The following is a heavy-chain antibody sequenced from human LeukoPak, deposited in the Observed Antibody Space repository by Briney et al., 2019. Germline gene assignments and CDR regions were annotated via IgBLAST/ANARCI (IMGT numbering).Heavy chain of an antibody. D-gene: IGHD2-21*02. J-gene: IGHJ4*02. CDR3: ASGDYEGNFDY. Sequence: GGSLRLSCAASGFTFSSYAMSWVRQAPGKGLEWVSAISGSGGSTYYADSVKGRFTISRDNAKNSLYLQMNSLRAEDTAVYYCASGDYEGNFDYWGQGTLVTVSS. CDR1: GFTFSSYA. CDR2: ISGSGGST. V-gene: IGHV3-23*01.